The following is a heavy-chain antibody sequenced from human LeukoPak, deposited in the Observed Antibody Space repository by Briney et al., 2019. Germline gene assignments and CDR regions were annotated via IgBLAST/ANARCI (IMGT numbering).Heavy chain of an antibody. D-gene: IGHD3-10*01. CDR1: GGSISPYY. J-gene: IGHJ4*02. CDR3: ARSELLWFGGVNSGFDY. V-gene: IGHV4-59*01. CDR2: IYYSGST. Sequence: SETLSLTCTVSGGSISPYYWSWIRQPPGKGLEWIGYIYYSGSTNYSPSLKSRVTISVDTSKNQFSLKLNSVTAADTAVYYCARSELLWFGGVNSGFDYWGQGTLVTVSS.